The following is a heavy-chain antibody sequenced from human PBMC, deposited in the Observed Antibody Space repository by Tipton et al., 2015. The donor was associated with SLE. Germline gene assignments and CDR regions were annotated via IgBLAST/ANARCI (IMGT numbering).Heavy chain of an antibody. CDR1: GDSITRSSFY. D-gene: IGHD2-15*01. CDR2: IYYSGTAH. CDR3: ARGLTQSPDY. J-gene: IGHJ4*02. V-gene: IGHV4-39*07. Sequence: TLSLTCTVSGDSITRSSFYWGWIRQPPGKGLEWIGSIYYSGTAHYENPSLKSRVTISVDTSKNQFSLRLSSVTAADTAVYYCARGLTQSPDYWGQGTLVTVSS.